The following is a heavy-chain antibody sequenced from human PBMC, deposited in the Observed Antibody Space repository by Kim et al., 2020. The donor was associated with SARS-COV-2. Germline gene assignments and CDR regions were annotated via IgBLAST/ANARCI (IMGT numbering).Heavy chain of an antibody. CDR3: ARDPHRGGDYDY. CDR2: VGPDGSEK. CDR1: GFTFSSFW. D-gene: IGHD4-17*01. J-gene: IGHJ4*02. Sequence: GGSLRLSCAASGFTFSSFWMNWVRQAPGKGLEWVANVGPDGSEKYYLDSVEGRFTISRDNAKNSLFLQMNSLRAEDTAVYYCARDPHRGGDYDYLGKGTL. V-gene: IGHV3-7*03.